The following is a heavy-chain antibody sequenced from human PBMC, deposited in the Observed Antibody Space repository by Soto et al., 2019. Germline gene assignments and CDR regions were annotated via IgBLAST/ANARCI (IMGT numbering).Heavy chain of an antibody. J-gene: IGHJ3*02. D-gene: IGHD3-10*01. V-gene: IGHV4-4*02. CDR1: NTSRSSRKW. Sequence: SETLTLTCTWSNTSRSSRKWWTWFRQTPGKWLEWIGESYHSGSISHIPSLKSRVTMSVDKSNNQFSLKMTSVTAADTAVYYCASKFGELLADAFDIWGLGTVVT. CDR3: ASKFGELLADAFDI. CDR2: SYHSGSI.